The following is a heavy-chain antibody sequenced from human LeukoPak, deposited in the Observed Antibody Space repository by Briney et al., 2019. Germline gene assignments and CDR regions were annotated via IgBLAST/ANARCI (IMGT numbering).Heavy chain of an antibody. D-gene: IGHD2-2*01. CDR1: GFTFSNYA. Sequence: PGGSLRLSCAASGFTFSNYAMHWVRQAPGKGLEWVAVISYDGSNKYYADSVKGRFTNSRDNSKNTLYLQMNSLRAEDTAVYYCARDLKWVPAAPPRPGRFDPWGQGTLVTVSS. CDR3: ARDLKWVPAAPPRPGRFDP. CDR2: ISYDGSNK. V-gene: IGHV3-30-3*01. J-gene: IGHJ5*02.